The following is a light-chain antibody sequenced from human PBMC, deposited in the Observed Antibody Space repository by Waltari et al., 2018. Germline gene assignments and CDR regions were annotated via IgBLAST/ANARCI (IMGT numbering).Light chain of an antibody. CDR3: SSYISSSTLEL. CDR2: DVS. J-gene: IGLJ2*01. V-gene: IGLV2-14*03. CDR1: SGYVGAYNY. Sequence: QSALTQPASVSGSPGQSITISCTGTSGYVGAYNYVSWYQQHPGKAPKLVIFDVSNRPSGVSNRFSGSKSGNTASLTISGLQAEDEADYYCSSYISSSTLELFGGGTSLTVL.